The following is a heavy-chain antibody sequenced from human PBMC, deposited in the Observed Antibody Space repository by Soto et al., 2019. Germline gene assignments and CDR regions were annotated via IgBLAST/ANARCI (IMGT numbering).Heavy chain of an antibody. D-gene: IGHD5-18*01. J-gene: IGHJ4*02. CDR3: ARERGYTVAPDFDY. V-gene: IGHV3-30-3*01. CDR1: GFTFNSYA. Sequence: QVQLVESGGGVVQPGRSLRLYCAASGFTFNSYAMNWVRQAPGKGLEWVAVISYYGSNKYYADSVKGRFTISRDNSKNTLYLQMNSLRAEDTAVYYCARERGYTVAPDFDYWGQGTLVPVSS. CDR2: ISYYGSNK.